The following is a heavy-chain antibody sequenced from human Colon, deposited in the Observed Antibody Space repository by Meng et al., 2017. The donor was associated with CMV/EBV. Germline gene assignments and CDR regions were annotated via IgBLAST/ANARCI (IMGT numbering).Heavy chain of an antibody. J-gene: IGHJ4*02. CDR1: GFTLSNYW. V-gene: IGHV3-74*01. CDR2: IDPDGTDT. CDR3: TRGRLGVPGVLQAPEY. D-gene: IGHD3-3*01. Sequence: GGSLRLSCAASGFTLSNYWMHWVRQAPGKGLEWVSQIDPDGTDTTYADSVKGRFIVSRDNARNTVFLQINILRADDTAVYFCTRGRLGVPGVLQAPEYWGQGTLVTVSS.